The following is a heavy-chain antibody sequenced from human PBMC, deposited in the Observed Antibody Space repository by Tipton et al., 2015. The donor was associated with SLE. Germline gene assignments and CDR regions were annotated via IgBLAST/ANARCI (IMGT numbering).Heavy chain of an antibody. V-gene: IGHV4-34*01. CDR1: GGSFSDYS. CDR3: ARDCTTGVCYTTSFDY. CDR2: INHSGST. Sequence: TLSLTCAVYGGSFSDYSWSWIRQPPGKGLEWIGEINHSGSTNYNPSLKSRVTISIDTSKNQFSLRLGSVTAADTAVYYCARDCTTGVCYTTSFDYWGQGTPVTVSP. D-gene: IGHD2-8*01. J-gene: IGHJ4*02.